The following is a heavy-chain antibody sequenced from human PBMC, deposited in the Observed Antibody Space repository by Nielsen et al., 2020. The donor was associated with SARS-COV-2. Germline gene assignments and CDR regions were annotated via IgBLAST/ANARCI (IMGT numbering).Heavy chain of an antibody. D-gene: IGHD1-26*01. V-gene: IGHV3-23*01. Sequence: GGSLRLSCAASGFTFSSYAMSWVRQAPGKGLEWVSAISGSGGSTYYADSVKGRFTISRDNSKNTLYLQMNSLRAEDTAVYYCANPPVGATHNYYYYYYMDVWGKGTTVTVSS. CDR1: GFTFSSYA. CDR2: ISGSGGST. J-gene: IGHJ6*03. CDR3: ANPPVGATHNYYYYYYMDV.